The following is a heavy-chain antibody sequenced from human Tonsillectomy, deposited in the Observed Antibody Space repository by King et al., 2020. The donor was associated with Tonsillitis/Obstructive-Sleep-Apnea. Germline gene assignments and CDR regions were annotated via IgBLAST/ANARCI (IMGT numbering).Heavy chain of an antibody. J-gene: IGHJ4*02. D-gene: IGHD3-22*01. CDR3: ARDSMSHFFDSSAYYTFDY. CDR2: ISAYNGHT. V-gene: IGHV1-18*01. CDR1: GYTFSNYG. Sequence: QLVQSGGEVKKPGASVKVSCKASGYTFSNYGITWVRQAPGQGLEWMGWISAYNGHTNYAQKLQGRVTITTDTSTSTAYMELRSLRSDDTAVYYCARDSMSHFFDSSAYYTFDYWGQGTLVTVSS.